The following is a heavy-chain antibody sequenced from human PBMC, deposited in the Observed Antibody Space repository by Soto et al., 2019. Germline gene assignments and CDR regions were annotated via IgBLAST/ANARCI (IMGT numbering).Heavy chain of an antibody. V-gene: IGHV2-5*02. D-gene: IGHD3-10*02. Sequence: QITLKESGPTLVKPTKTLTLTCTFSGLSLSTSGEAVGWIRQPPGKALEWLALIYWDDDKRYNPTLKTRLTITQDTSKNQVVLTLTNMDPVDTATYYCAHYVSTSPAGWFDPWGQGILVTVSS. CDR3: AHYVSTSPAGWFDP. CDR2: IYWDDDK. J-gene: IGHJ5*02. CDR1: GLSLSTSGEA.